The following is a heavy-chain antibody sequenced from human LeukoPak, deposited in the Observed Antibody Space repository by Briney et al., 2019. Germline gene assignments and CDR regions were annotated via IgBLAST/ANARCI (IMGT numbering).Heavy chain of an antibody. Sequence: SETLSLTCAVYGGSFSGYYWSWIRQPPGKGLEWIGEINHSGSTNYNPSLKSRVTISVDTSKNQFSLKLSSVTAADTAVYYCARGLWDSGSYYDYWGQGTLVTVSS. CDR1: GGSFSGYY. CDR2: INHSGST. J-gene: IGHJ4*02. V-gene: IGHV4-34*01. CDR3: ARGLWDSGSYYDY. D-gene: IGHD1-26*01.